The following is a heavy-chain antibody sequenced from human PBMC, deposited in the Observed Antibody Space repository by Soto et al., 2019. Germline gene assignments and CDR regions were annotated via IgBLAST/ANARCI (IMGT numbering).Heavy chain of an antibody. Sequence: QVQLVESGGGVVQPGRSLRLSCAASGFTFSSYAMHWVRQAPGKGLEWVAVISYDGSNKYYADSVKGRFTISRDNSKNTLYLQMNSLGAEDTAVYYCARDRGVDWDYYYGMDVWGQGTTVTVSS. CDR3: ARDRGVDWDYYYGMDV. CDR2: ISYDGSNK. V-gene: IGHV3-30-3*01. J-gene: IGHJ6*02. CDR1: GFTFSSYA. D-gene: IGHD3-10*01.